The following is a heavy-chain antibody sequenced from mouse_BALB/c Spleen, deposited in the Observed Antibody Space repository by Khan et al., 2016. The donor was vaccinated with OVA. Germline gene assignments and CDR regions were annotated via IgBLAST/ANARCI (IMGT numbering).Heavy chain of an antibody. V-gene: IGHV1-5*01. D-gene: IGHD2-13*01. CDR1: GYTFTSYW. CDR3: TRNGFGDYESCDY. CDR2: LYPGYSDT. J-gene: IGHJ2*01. Sequence: VQLQQSGTVLARPGASVQMSCKASGYTFTSYWMHWVKQRPGQGLEWIGALYPGYSDTNYNQKFKGKAKLTAVTSTSTAYLELHSLTNEDSAVFYCTRNGFGDYESCDYWGQGTTLTFSS.